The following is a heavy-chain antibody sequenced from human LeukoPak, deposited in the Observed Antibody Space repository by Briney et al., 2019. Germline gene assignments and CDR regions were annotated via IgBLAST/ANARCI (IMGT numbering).Heavy chain of an antibody. D-gene: IGHD1-26*01. CDR1: GGSISSGDYY. CDR3: ARVVGFVAAIDAFDI. Sequence: SQTLSLTCTVSGGSISSGDYYWSWIRQPPGKGLEWIGYIYYSGSTYYNPSLKSRVTISVDTSKNRFSLKLSSVTAADTAVYYCARVVGFVAAIDAFDIWGQGTMVTVSS. J-gene: IGHJ3*02. V-gene: IGHV4-30-4*01. CDR2: IYYSGST.